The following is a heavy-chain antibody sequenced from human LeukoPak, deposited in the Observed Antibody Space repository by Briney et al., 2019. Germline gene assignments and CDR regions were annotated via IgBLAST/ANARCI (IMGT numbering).Heavy chain of an antibody. CDR2: INAGNGNT. D-gene: IGHD4-17*01. V-gene: IGHV1-3*01. Sequence: ASVKVPCKASGYTFTKYPMHWVRQALGQRLEWMGRINAGNGNTEYSQKFQGRVTITRDTSASTVYMELSSLRSEDTAVYYCAREGDDYGDYNEFDPWGQGTLVTVSS. CDR1: GYTFTKYP. CDR3: AREGDDYGDYNEFDP. J-gene: IGHJ5*02.